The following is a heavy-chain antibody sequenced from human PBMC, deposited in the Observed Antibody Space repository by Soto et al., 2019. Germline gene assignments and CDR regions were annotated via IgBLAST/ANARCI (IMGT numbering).Heavy chain of an antibody. D-gene: IGHD3-10*01. V-gene: IGHV1-69*06. J-gene: IGHJ4*02. CDR3: ARSPGVFDY. CDR2: LVPVFGTA. CDR1: GVTFSSLA. Sequence: QVQLVQSGAEVKKPGSSVKVSCKASGVTFSSLAISWVRQAPGQGLEWMGGLVPVFGTANYAQKFQDRVTITADKSTRTSYMELSSLRSEDTAVYYCARSPGVFDYWGQGTLVTVSS.